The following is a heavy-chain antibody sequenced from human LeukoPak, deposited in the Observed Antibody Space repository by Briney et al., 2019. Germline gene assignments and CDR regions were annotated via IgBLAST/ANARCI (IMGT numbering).Heavy chain of an antibody. V-gene: IGHV4-59*01. Sequence: SETLSLTCTVSGGSISSYYWSWIRQPPGKGPEWIGYIYYSGSTNYNPSLKSRVTISVDTSKNQFSLKLSSVTAADTAVYYCASSSWGDYYYYMDVWGKGTTVTVSS. J-gene: IGHJ6*03. CDR2: IYYSGST. CDR3: ASSSWGDYYYYMDV. CDR1: GGSISSYY. D-gene: IGHD3-16*01.